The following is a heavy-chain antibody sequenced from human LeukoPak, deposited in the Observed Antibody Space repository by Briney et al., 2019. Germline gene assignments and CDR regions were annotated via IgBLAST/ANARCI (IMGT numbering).Heavy chain of an antibody. V-gene: IGHV3-23*01. Sequence: GGSLRLSCAASGITFSRYAMSWVRQAPGQGLEWVSVISDSGADTYYTDSVKGRFTISRDSSKNTLYLQMNSLRAEDTAVYYCAKMGWTAYDYNNYWGQGTLVTVSS. CDR3: AKMGWTAYDYNNY. CDR1: GITFSRYA. CDR2: ISDSGADT. J-gene: IGHJ4*02. D-gene: IGHD5-12*01.